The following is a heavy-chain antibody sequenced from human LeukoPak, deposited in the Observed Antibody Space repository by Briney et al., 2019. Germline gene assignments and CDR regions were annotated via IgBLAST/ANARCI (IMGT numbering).Heavy chain of an antibody. J-gene: IGHJ6*03. CDR2: MNHSGSA. D-gene: IGHD1-1*01. Sequence: PSETLSLTCAVYGGSFSGYYWTWIRQPPGKGLEWIGEMNHSGSANYNPSLKSRVTISVDTSKNQCSLKLSSVTAADTAVYYCARVSWFPGTSYYYMDVWGKGTTVTVSS. CDR1: GGSFSGYY. V-gene: IGHV4-34*01. CDR3: ARVSWFPGTSYYYMDV.